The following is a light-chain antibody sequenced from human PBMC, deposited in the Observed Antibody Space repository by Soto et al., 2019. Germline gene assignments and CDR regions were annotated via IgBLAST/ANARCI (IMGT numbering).Light chain of an antibody. CDR2: GSS. CDR3: QQYGSSPPYT. J-gene: IGKJ2*01. CDR1: QSVSNNY. V-gene: IGKV3-20*01. Sequence: EVVLTQSPGTLSLSPGERATLSCRASQSVSNNYFAWYQQKPGQAPRLLIFGSSDRATGIPDRFSGSGSGAAFTLTISRLEPDDFAVYYCQQYGSSPPYTFGQGTKLEVK.